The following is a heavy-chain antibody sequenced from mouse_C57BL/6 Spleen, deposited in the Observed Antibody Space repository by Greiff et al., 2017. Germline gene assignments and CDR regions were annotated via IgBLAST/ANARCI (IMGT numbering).Heavy chain of an antibody. Sequence: DVKLVESGGGLVKPGGSLKLSCAASGFTFSDYGMHWVRQAPEKGLEWVAYISSGSSTIYYADTVKGRFTISRDNAKNTLFLQMTSLRSEDTAMYYCARPTSYWYFDVWGTGTTVTVSS. CDR3: ARPTSYWYFDV. V-gene: IGHV5-17*01. CDR1: GFTFSDYG. J-gene: IGHJ1*03. CDR2: ISSGSSTI.